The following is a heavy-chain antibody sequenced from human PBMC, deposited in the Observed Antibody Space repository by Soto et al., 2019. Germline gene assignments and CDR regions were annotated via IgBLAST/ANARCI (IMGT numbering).Heavy chain of an antibody. D-gene: IGHD3-9*01. CDR2: ISSSSSYI. Sequence: ESGGGLVKPGGSLRLSCAASGFTFSSYSMNWVRQAPGKGLEWVSSISSSSSYIYYADSVKGRFTISRDNAKNSLYLQMNSLRAEDTAVYYCARDLPNYDILTGCYWDDAFDIWGQGTMVTVSS. CDR1: GFTFSSYS. V-gene: IGHV3-21*01. J-gene: IGHJ3*02. CDR3: ARDLPNYDILTGCYWDDAFDI.